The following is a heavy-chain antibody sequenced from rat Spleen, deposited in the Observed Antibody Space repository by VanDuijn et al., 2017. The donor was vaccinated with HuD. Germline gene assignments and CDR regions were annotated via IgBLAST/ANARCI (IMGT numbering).Heavy chain of an antibody. V-gene: IGHV5-19*01. CDR3: ATHGTMAARSGYYFDY. Sequence: EVQLVESGGGLVQPGRSLKLSCAASGFTFRKFGMHWIRQAPAKGLEWVASISPSGGSTYYRDSVKGRFTISRDNAKSTLYLQMDSLRSEDTATYYCATHGTMAARSGYYFDYWGQGVMVTVSS. CDR1: GFTFRKFG. CDR2: ISPSGGST. J-gene: IGHJ2*01. D-gene: IGHD1-2*01.